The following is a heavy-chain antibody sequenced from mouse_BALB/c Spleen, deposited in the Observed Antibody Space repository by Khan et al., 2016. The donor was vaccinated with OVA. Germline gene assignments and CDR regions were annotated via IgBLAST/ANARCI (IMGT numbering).Heavy chain of an antibody. CDR2: ILPGSGST. D-gene: IGHD2-1*01. Sequence: VQLQESGAELMKPGASVKISCKATGYTFSSYWIEWVKQRPGHDLEWIGEILPGSGSTNYNEKFKGKATLTADTSSNTAYMQLNSLTSEDSAVYYCTRTGNYRDYFDYWGQGTTLTVSS. V-gene: IGHV1-9*01. CDR1: GYTFSSYW. J-gene: IGHJ2*01. CDR3: TRTGNYRDYFDY.